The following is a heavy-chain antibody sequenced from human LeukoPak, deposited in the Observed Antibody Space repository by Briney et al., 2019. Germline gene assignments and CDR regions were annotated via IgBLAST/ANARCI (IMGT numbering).Heavy chain of an antibody. Sequence: PGSSLRLSCAASGFTFNTYAMLWVRQAPGKRLEWVTVISYDGNTKYYADSVKGRFTISRDNSKNTLYIQMNSLRAEYMAVYYCARDQGGDGGFDYWGQGVLVTVSS. CDR1: GFTFNTYA. J-gene: IGHJ4*02. CDR3: ARDQGGDGGFDY. CDR2: ISYDGNTK. V-gene: IGHV3-30*14. D-gene: IGHD2-21*01.